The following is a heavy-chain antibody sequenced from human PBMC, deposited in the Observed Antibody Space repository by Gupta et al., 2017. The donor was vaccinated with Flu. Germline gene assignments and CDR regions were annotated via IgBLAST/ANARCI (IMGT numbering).Heavy chain of an antibody. CDR1: GFTFVSYA. CDR2: ISASVAT. J-gene: IGHJ4*02. Sequence: EVQLLKSGGDLIQPGDSLRLSCGASGFTFVSYALSWLRQAPGKGLEWVSAISASVATYCADSVEGRFTISRDNSKDTLYLQMRNVRVEDTSVYYCARGGYASSWYFDSWGQGAQVTVSS. CDR3: ARGGYASSWYFDS. V-gene: IGHV3-23*01. D-gene: IGHD6-13*01.